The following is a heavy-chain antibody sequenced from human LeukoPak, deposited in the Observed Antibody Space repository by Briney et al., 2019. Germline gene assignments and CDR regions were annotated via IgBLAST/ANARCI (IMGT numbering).Heavy chain of an antibody. D-gene: IGHD4-11*01. CDR3: ARGRYSNWERYYYMDV. Sequence: KPSETLSLTCAVYGGSLSAYYWSWIRQSPGKGLEWIGEINESESSNYNPSLKSRVTISVDTSKNQVSLQLSSVTAADTAVYYCARGRYSNWERYYYMDVWGKGATVTVSS. J-gene: IGHJ6*03. CDR1: GGSLSAYY. V-gene: IGHV4-34*01. CDR2: INESESS.